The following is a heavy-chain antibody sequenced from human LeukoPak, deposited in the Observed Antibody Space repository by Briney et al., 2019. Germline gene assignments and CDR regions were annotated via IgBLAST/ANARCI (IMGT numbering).Heavy chain of an antibody. Sequence: SQTLSLTCAISGDSVSSNSGAWNWIRQSPSRGLEWLGRTYYRSKWYNDYAVSVKSRITINPDTSKNQFSLQLNSVTPKDTAVYYCARERIQLWLLWWSPYGGFDYWGQGTLVTVSS. CDR2: TYYRSKWYN. D-gene: IGHD5-18*01. CDR3: ARERIQLWLLWWSPYGGFDY. J-gene: IGHJ4*02. V-gene: IGHV6-1*01. CDR1: GDSVSSNSGA.